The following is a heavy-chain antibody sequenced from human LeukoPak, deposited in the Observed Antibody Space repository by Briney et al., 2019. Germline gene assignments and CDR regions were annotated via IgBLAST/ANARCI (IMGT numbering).Heavy chain of an antibody. D-gene: IGHD2-2*01. CDR3: ARSLVDRCSSTSCYEYFQH. J-gene: IGHJ1*01. V-gene: IGHV1-69*04. Sequence: SVKVSCKASGGTFSSYAISWVRQAPGQGLEWMGRIIPILGIANYAQKFQGRVTITADESTSTAYMELSSLRSGDTAVYYCARSLVDRCSSTSCYEYFQHWGQGTLVTVSS. CDR2: IIPILGIA. CDR1: GGTFSSYA.